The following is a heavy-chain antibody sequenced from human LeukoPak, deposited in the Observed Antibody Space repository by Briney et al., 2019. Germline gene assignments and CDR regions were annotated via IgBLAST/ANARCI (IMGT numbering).Heavy chain of an antibody. CDR1: GFTFDDYG. D-gene: IGHD6-13*01. J-gene: IGHJ3*02. Sequence: PGESLRLSCAASGFTFDDYGMNWVRQAPGKGLEWVSGINWNGGSTGYADSVKGRFTISRDNAKNSLYLQMNSLRAEDTAFYYCATSSSWANDAFDIWGQGTMVTVSS. CDR3: ATSSSWANDAFDI. CDR2: INWNGGST. V-gene: IGHV3-20*04.